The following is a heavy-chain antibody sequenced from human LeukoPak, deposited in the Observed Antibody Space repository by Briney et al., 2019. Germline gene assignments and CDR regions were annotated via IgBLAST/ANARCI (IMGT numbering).Heavy chain of an antibody. CDR2: IIPIFGTA. D-gene: IGHD2-15*01. V-gene: IGHV1-69*13. Sequence: SVKVSCKASGYTFTSYGISWVRQAPGQGLEWMGGIIPIFGTANYAQKFQGRVTITADESTSTAYMGLSSLRSEDTAVYYCARDRDIVVVVAATYHYYGMDVWGQGTTVTVSS. CDR1: GYTFTSYG. J-gene: IGHJ6*02. CDR3: ARDRDIVVVVAATYHYYGMDV.